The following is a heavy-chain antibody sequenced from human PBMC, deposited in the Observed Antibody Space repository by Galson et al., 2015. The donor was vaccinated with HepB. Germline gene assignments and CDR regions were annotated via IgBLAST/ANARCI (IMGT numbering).Heavy chain of an antibody. Sequence: SLRLSCAASGFTVSSNYMSWVRQAPGKGLEWVSVIYSGGSTYYADSVKGRFTISRDNSKNTLYLQMNSLRAEDTAVYYCARAPLAAAGTFDDYWGQGTLVTVSS. CDR1: GFTVSSNY. J-gene: IGHJ4*02. V-gene: IGHV3-66*02. CDR2: IYSGGST. D-gene: IGHD6-13*01. CDR3: ARAPLAAAGTFDDY.